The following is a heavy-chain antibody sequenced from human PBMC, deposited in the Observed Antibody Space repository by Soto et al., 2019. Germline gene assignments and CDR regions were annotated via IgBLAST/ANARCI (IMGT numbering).Heavy chain of an antibody. CDR3: AGNSREYLDY. D-gene: IGHD4-4*01. Sequence: QVQLVESGGGVVQPGRSLRLSCAASGFTFSSYGMHWVRQAPGKGLEWVAVIWYDGSNKYYADSVKGRFTISRDNSKNTLYLQMNSLRAEDTAVYYCAGNSREYLDYWGQGTLVTVSS. CDR2: IWYDGSNK. V-gene: IGHV3-33*01. J-gene: IGHJ4*02. CDR1: GFTFSSYG.